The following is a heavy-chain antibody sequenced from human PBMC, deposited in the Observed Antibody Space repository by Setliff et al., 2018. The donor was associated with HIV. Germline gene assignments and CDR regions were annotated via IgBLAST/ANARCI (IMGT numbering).Heavy chain of an antibody. V-gene: IGHV4-59*01. CDR2: IYYSGST. J-gene: IGHJ3*02. D-gene: IGHD3-10*01. CDR1: GGSISSYY. CDR3: ARDRGFLYYYGSGSYYNDAFGI. Sequence: SETLSLTCTVSGGSISSYYWSWIRQPPGKGLEWIGYIYYSGSTNYNPSLKSRVTISVDTSKNQFSLKLSSVTAADTAVYYCARDRGFLYYYGSGSYYNDAFGIWGQGTMVTVSS.